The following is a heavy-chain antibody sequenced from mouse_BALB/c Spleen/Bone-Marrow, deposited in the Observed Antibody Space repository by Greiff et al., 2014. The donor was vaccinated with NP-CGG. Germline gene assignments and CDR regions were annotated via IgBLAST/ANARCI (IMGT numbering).Heavy chain of an antibody. Sequence: EVKLMESGPELVKPGASAKISCKTSGYTFTDYTLHWVKQSHGKSLEWIGGVNPNIGGTTYNQKFKGKASLTVNKSSTTAYMELRSLTSEDSAVYYCARGRWYYWGQGTTLTASS. CDR1: GYTFTDYT. J-gene: IGHJ2*01. CDR3: ARGRWYY. V-gene: IGHV1-22*01. D-gene: IGHD2-3*01. CDR2: VNPNIGGT.